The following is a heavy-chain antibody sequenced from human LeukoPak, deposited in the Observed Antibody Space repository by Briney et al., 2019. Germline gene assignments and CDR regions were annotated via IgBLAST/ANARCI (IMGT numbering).Heavy chain of an antibody. D-gene: IGHD3-10*01. CDR1: GFAFSNYW. CDR3: ARGYGSGSYMAFDI. V-gene: IGHV3-74*01. J-gene: IGHJ3*02. Sequence: GGSLRLSCAASGFAFSNYWMHWVRQAPGKGLVWVSRISSDGGSITYADSVKGRFTISRDNAKNTVYLQMNSLRAEDTAVYFCARGYGSGSYMAFDIWGQGTMVTVSS. CDR2: ISSDGGSI.